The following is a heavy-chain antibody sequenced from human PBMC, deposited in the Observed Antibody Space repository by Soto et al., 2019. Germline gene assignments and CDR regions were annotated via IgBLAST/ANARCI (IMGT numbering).Heavy chain of an antibody. Sequence: GGSLRLSCAASGFTFSSYGMHWVRQAPGKGLEWVAVISYDGSNKYYADSVKGRFTISRDNSKNTLYLQMNSLRAEDTAVYYCANRLARVDTAMGLLWYFDLWGRGTLVTVSS. J-gene: IGHJ2*01. CDR3: ANRLARVDTAMGLLWYFDL. CDR2: ISYDGSNK. D-gene: IGHD5-18*01. CDR1: GFTFSSYG. V-gene: IGHV3-30*18.